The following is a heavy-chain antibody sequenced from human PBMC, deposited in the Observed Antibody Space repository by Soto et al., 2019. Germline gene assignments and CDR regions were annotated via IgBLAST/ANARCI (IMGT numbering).Heavy chain of an antibody. Sequence: QVQLVQSGAEVKKPGSSVKVSCKASGGTFSSYSITWVRQAPGQGLAWMGGFVPLVGTANYAQKFQGRLTITAGESASTAYMDLSSLRSDDTAIYYCAIGSTYSGEFEFWCQGSLVTVSS. CDR2: FVPLVGTA. CDR3: AIGSTYSGEFEF. D-gene: IGHD1-26*01. CDR1: GGTFSSYS. J-gene: IGHJ4*02. V-gene: IGHV1-69*01.